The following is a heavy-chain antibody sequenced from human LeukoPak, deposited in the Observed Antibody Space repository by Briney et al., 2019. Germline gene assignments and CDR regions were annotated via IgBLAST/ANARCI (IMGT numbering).Heavy chain of an antibody. J-gene: IGHJ4*02. CDR2: IYYSGST. CDR3: AREYSSSWYED. D-gene: IGHD6-13*01. V-gene: IGHV4-59*12. CDR1: GGFMSSYY. Sequence: KTSETLSLTCTVSGGFMSSYYWTWIRQSPGKGLEWIGYIYYSGSTYYNPSLKSRVTISVDTSKNQFSLKLSSVTAADTAVYYCAREYSSSWYEDWGQGTLVTVSS.